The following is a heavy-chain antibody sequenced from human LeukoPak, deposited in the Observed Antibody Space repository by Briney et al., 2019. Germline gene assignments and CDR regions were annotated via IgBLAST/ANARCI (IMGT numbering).Heavy chain of an antibody. CDR1: GFSLSTSGVG. D-gene: IGHD3-9*01. V-gene: IGHV2-5*02. J-gene: IGHJ4*02. CDR3: AHRNYDILTGHYLFDY. Sequence: SGPTLVKPTQTLTLTCTFSGFSLSTSGVGVGWIRRPPGKALEWLALIYWDDDKRYSPSLKSRLTITKDTSKNQVVLTMTNMDPVDTATYYCAHRNYDILTGHYLFDYWGQGTLVTVSS. CDR2: IYWDDDK.